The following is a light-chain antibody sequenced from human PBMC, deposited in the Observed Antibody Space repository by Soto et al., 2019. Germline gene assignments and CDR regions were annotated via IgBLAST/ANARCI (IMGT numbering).Light chain of an antibody. CDR2: GAS. V-gene: IGKV3D-15*02. Sequence: EIVMTQSPATLSVSPGERATLSCRASQSVSSNLAWYQQRPGQAARLLIYGASARAIGIPARFSGSGFGTDFALTFCRLEPEAFTVYYCQLYDSSPIPFGQGTRLEI. J-gene: IGKJ5*01. CDR3: QLYDSSPIP. CDR1: QSVSSN.